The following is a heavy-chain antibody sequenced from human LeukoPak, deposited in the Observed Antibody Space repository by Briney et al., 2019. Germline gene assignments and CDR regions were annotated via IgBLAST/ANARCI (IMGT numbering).Heavy chain of an antibody. Sequence: PGGSLRLSCAASGFTFSSYAMSWGRQAPGKGLEWVSAISGSGGSTYYADSVKGRFTISRDNSKNTLYLQMNSLRAEDTAVYYCAKDSLWFGELLSHDAFDIWGQGTMVTVSS. J-gene: IGHJ3*02. V-gene: IGHV3-23*01. CDR1: GFTFSSYA. CDR2: ISGSGGST. D-gene: IGHD3-10*01. CDR3: AKDSLWFGELLSHDAFDI.